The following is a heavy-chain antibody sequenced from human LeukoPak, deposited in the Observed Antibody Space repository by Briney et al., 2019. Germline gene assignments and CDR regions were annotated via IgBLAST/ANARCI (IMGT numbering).Heavy chain of an antibody. CDR2: ISSSSGYI. CDR1: GFIFNNYV. Sequence: GGSLTLSCAAAGFIFNNYVMNWVRQAPGKGLEWVSSISSSSGYIYHADSVKGRFTISRDNARNSLYLQMNSLRAEDTAVYYCARDDRYCTTTICYSPLDYWGQGTLVTVSS. J-gene: IGHJ4*02. D-gene: IGHD2-2*01. CDR3: ARDDRYCTTTICYSPLDY. V-gene: IGHV3-21*01.